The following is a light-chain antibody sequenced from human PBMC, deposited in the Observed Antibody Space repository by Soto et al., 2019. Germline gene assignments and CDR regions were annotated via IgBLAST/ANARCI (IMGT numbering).Light chain of an antibody. CDR3: QQYGSSPCT. J-gene: IGKJ2*02. CDR1: QSVSSSY. CDR2: GAS. Sequence: EIVLTQSPGTLSLSPGERATLSCRASQSVSSSYLAWYRQKPGQAPRLLIYGASSRATGIPDRVSGSGSGTDFTLTISRLEPEDFAVYYCQQYGSSPCTFGQGNKLEIK. V-gene: IGKV3-20*01.